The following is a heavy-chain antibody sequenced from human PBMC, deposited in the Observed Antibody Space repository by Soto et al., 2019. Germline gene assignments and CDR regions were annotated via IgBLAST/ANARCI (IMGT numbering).Heavy chain of an antibody. CDR2: ISSNGGST. CDR3: VKALRYFDWLPDFDY. CDR1: GFTFSSYD. J-gene: IGHJ4*02. D-gene: IGHD3-9*01. Sequence: LRLSCSASGFTFSSYDMHWVRQAPGKGLEYVSAISSNGGSTYYADSVKGRFTISRDNSKNTLYLQMSSLRAEDTAVYYCVKALRYFDWLPDFDYWGQGTLGSVS. V-gene: IGHV3-64D*06.